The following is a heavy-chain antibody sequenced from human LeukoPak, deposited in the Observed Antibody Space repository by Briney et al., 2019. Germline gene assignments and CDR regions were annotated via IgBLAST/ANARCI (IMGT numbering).Heavy chain of an antibody. Sequence: GSLRLSCAVSGFTFSSCAMSWVRQAPGKGLECVSAISGSGGLTYYADSVKGRFTISRDNSKNTLYLQMNSLRAEDTAVYYCAKDREYYDFWSGYPPFDYWGQGTLVTVSS. J-gene: IGHJ4*02. D-gene: IGHD3-3*01. CDR3: AKDREYYDFWSGYPPFDY. CDR2: ISGSGGLT. CDR1: GFTFSSCA. V-gene: IGHV3-23*01.